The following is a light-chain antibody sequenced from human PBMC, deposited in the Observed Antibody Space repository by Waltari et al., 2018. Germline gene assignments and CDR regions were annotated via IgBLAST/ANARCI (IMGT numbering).Light chain of an antibody. J-gene: IGLJ2*01. CDR2: SNN. CDR3: QSFDSSLSGVV. Sequence: QSVLTHPPSVSGAPGQRVPIPCTGPPPNIGALYDVHWYQQLPGTAPHLLIYSNNHRPSGVPDRFSGSRSGTSASLAITGLQAEDEAHYYCQSFDSSLSGVVFGGGTKLTVL. V-gene: IGLV1-40*01. CDR1: PPNIGALYD.